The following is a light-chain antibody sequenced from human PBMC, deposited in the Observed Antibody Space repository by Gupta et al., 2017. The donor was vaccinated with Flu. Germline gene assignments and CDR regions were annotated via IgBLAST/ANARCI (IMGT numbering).Light chain of an antibody. Sequence: DIQMTPSPSSLSASVGDRVTITCRASQSISSYLNWYQQKPGKAPKLLIYAASSLQSGVPSRFSGSGSVTDFTLTISSLQPEDFATYYCQQSYSTPRTFGQGTKVEIK. V-gene: IGKV1-39*01. CDR2: AAS. CDR3: QQSYSTPRT. J-gene: IGKJ1*01. CDR1: QSISSY.